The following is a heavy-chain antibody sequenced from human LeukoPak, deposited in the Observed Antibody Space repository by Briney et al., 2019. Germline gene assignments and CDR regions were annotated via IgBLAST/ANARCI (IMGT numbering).Heavy chain of an antibody. V-gene: IGHV3-30-3*01. CDR1: GFTFSGYA. D-gene: IGHD6-19*01. CDR2: ISYDGSDK. J-gene: IGHJ4*02. Sequence: SGGSLRLSCAASGFTFSGYAMHWVRQAPGKGLEWVAIISYDGSDKYYADSVKGRLTISRDNSKSTLYLQMISLRTEDTAVYYCARADGPVAGPPSGHWGQGTLVTVSS. CDR3: ARADGPVAGPPSGH.